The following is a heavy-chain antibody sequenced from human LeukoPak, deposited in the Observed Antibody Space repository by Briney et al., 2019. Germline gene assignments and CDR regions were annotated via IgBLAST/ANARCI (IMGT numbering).Heavy chain of an antibody. CDR2: IWSETNDT. V-gene: IGHV3-33*01. CDR3: ARGRGSSDWYYCDN. Sequence: GGSLRLSCAASGFTFSFYGMHWVRQAPGKGLEWVAVIWSETNDTFYADSVQGRFTISRDNSKSTLSLQMDSLRVEDTAVYYCARGRGSSDWYYCDNWGQGTLVTVSS. D-gene: IGHD6-19*01. CDR1: GFTFSFYG. J-gene: IGHJ4*02.